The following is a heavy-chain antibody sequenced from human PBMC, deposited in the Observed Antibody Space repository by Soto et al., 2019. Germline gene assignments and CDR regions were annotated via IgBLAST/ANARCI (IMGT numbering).Heavy chain of an antibody. Sequence: GASVKVSCKASGYTFARFAISWMRQAPGQGLEWMRWISAYNGNTNYAEKFQGRVRMTTDTSTSIAYMELRSLRSDDTAVYYCARDGKHDSTGYLGDDYWGQGTLVTVSS. CDR3: ARDGKHDSTGYLGDDY. V-gene: IGHV1-18*01. D-gene: IGHD3-22*01. CDR2: ISAYNGNT. CDR1: GYTFARFA. J-gene: IGHJ4*02.